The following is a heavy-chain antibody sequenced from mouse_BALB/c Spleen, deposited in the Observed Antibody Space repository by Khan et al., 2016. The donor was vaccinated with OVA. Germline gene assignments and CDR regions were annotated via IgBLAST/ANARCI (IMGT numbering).Heavy chain of an antibody. J-gene: IGHJ1*01. CDR3: ARPVDDTRYFEG. CDR2: IAPANGNT. CDR1: GFTIKDTY. D-gene: IGHD2-3*01. Sequence: VQLQQPGAELVKPGASVKLSCTASGFTIKDTYMHWVKQRPEQGLEWIGRIAPANGNTKYDPKFQGQVTITADTSSNTSYLQLSSLTSEDTAANYCARPVDDTRYFEGWGAGTTVTVSS. V-gene: IGHV14-3*02.